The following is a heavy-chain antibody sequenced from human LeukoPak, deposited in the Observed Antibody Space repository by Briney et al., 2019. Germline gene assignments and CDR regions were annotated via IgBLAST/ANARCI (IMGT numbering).Heavy chain of an antibody. J-gene: IGHJ4*02. Sequence: GESLKISCTGSRSSFTTYWIGWVRQRPGKGLEWMGIIFPGDSDTRYSPTFQGQVTISADKSITTAFLQWSSLTASDTAIYYCASLDCSGGTCSFDYWGQGTLVTVSS. D-gene: IGHD2-15*01. V-gene: IGHV5-51*01. CDR2: IFPGDSDT. CDR1: RSSFTTYW. CDR3: ASLDCSGGTCSFDY.